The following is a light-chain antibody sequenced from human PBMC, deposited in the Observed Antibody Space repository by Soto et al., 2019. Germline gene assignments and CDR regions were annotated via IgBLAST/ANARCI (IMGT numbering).Light chain of an antibody. CDR2: NVS. CDR3: SSYTSSSTSVV. Sequence: QSALTQPASVSGSPGQSITISCTGTSSDFGAYNYVSWYQQYPGKVPKLLIYNVSNRPSGVSNRFSGSESGNTASLTISGLQAEDEADYYCSSYTSSSTSVVFGGGTKLTVL. J-gene: IGLJ2*01. V-gene: IGLV2-14*01. CDR1: SSDFGAYNY.